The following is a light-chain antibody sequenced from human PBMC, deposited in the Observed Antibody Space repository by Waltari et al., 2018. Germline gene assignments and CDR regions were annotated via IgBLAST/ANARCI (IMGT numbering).Light chain of an antibody. Sequence: QSALTQPASVSGSPAQSITISCTGPSSDAGGYSYVSWYQQHPGNAPKLMIYDVSNRPSGVSNRFSGSKSGNTASLTISGLKAEDEADYYCSSYTSSSTLVFGGGTKLTVL. CDR2: DVS. J-gene: IGLJ3*02. CDR1: SSDAGGYSY. CDR3: SSYTSSSTLV. V-gene: IGLV2-14*01.